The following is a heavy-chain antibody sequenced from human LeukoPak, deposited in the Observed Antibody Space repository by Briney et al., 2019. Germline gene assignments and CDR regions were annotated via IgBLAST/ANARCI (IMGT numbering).Heavy chain of an antibody. J-gene: IGHJ5*02. V-gene: IGHV4-59*01. D-gene: IGHD5-12*01. CDR3: ARDFGYENWFDP. CDR1: GGSISSYY. CDR2: IYYSGST. Sequence: SETLSLTCTVSGGSISSYYWSWIRQPPGKGLEWIGYIYYSGSTNYNPFLKSRVTISVDTSKNQFSLKLSSVTAADTAVYYCARDFGYENWFDPWGQGTLVTVSS.